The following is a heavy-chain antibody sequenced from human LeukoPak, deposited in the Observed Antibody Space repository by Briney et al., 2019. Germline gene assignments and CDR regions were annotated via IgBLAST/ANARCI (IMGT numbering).Heavy chain of an antibody. CDR2: ISSSSSYI. CDR1: GFTFSSYI. CDR3: ARAYDSNGFFGAFDI. V-gene: IGHV3-21*01. D-gene: IGHD3-22*01. J-gene: IGHJ3*02. Sequence: GGSLRLSCAASGFTFSSYIMNWVRQAPGKGLEWVSSISSSSSYIYYADSVKGRFTISRDNAKNSLYLQMNNLRAEDTAVYYCARAYDSNGFFGAFDIWGQGTMVTVSS.